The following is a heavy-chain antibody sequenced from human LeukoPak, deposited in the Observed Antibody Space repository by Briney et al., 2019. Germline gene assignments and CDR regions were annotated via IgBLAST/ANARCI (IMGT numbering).Heavy chain of an antibody. CDR3: ARSGSGGYCGDY. J-gene: IGHJ4*02. Sequence: ASVKVSCKASGYTFTGYYMHWVRQAPGQGLEWMGWINPNSGGTNYAQKFQGRVTMTRDTSISTAYMELRSLRSDDTAVYYCARSGSGGYCGDYWGQGTLVTVSS. D-gene: IGHD1-26*01. CDR2: INPNSGGT. CDR1: GYTFTGYY. V-gene: IGHV1-2*02.